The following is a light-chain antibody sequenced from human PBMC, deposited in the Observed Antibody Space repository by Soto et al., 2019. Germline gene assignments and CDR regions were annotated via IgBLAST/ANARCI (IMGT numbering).Light chain of an antibody. CDR3: QQYRSWPRT. CDR1: QSLRDT. V-gene: IGKV3-15*01. Sequence: EIVMTQSPATLSVSPGERATLSCRASQSLRDTLAWYQQKPGQAPRLLIYGASTRATGIPARFTGSGSGPELTLTISSLQSEDIAVYYCQQYRSWPRTFGQGTKVEIK. J-gene: IGKJ1*01. CDR2: GAS.